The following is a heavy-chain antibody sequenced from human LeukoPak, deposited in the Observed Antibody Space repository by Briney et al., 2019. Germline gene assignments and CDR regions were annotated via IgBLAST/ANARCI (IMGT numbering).Heavy chain of an antibody. CDR2: IKQDGSEK. V-gene: IGHV3-7*01. J-gene: IGHJ4*02. D-gene: IGHD2-2*01. CDR3: ARDQPRIPATGPEPFDY. CDR1: GFTYSRYW. Sequence: PGGSLRLSCAASGFTYSRYWMSWVRQAPGKGLEWVANIKQDGSEKSKNSLYLQMNSLRAEDTAVYYCARDQPRIPATGPEPFDYWGQGTLVTVSS.